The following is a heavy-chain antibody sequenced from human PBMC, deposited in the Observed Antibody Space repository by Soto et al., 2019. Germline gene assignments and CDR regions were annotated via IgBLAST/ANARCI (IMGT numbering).Heavy chain of an antibody. J-gene: IGHJ6*02. CDR3: ARGGFLEWLQNYYYYYGMDV. CDR2: ISSSGRTI. CDR1: GFTFSSYE. V-gene: IGHV3-48*03. D-gene: IGHD3-3*01. Sequence: EVQLVESGGGWVQPGGSLRLSCAASGFTFSSYEMNWVRQAPGKGLEWVSYISSSGRTIYYADSGKGRFTISRDNAKNSLYLQMNSLRAEDTSVYYCARGGFLEWLQNYYYYYGMDVWGQGTTVTVSS.